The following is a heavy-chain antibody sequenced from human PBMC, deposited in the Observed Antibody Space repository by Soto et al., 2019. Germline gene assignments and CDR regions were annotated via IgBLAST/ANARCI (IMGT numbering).Heavy chain of an antibody. D-gene: IGHD2-15*01. CDR1: GGSFSGYY. CDR3: ARGYCSGGSCYSAGYYFDY. J-gene: IGHJ4*02. CDR2: INHSGST. V-gene: IGHV4-34*01. Sequence: QVQLQQWGAGLLKPSETLSLTCAVYGGSFSGYYWSWIRQPPGKGLEWIGEINHSGSTNYNPSLRSRVTISVATSKNQFSLKLSSVTAADTAVYYCARGYCSGGSCYSAGYYFDYWGQGTLVTVSS.